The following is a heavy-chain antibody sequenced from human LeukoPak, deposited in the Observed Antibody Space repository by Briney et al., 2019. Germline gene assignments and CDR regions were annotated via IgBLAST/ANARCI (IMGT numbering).Heavy chain of an antibody. CDR3: ARARTGTRGAFDI. V-gene: IGHV4-59*11. CDR2: IYYSGST. CDR1: GGSISSHY. Sequence: SETLSLTCTVSGGSISSHYWSWIRQPPGKGLEWIGYIYYSGSTNYNPSLKSRVTISVDKSKNQFSLKLSSVTAADTAVYYCARARTGTRGAFDIWGQGTMVTVSS. J-gene: IGHJ3*02. D-gene: IGHD1-1*01.